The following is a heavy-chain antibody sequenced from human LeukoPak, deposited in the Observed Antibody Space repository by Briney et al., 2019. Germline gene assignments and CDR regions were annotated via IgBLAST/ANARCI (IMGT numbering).Heavy chain of an antibody. CDR2: IYHSGST. Sequence: SETLSLTCTVSGGSISSYYWSWIRQPPGKGLEWIGYIYHSGSTNSNPSLKSRVTISVDTSKNQFSLKLSSVTAADTAVYYCARLLYQLPRTFDYWGQGTLVTVSS. D-gene: IGHD2-2*01. J-gene: IGHJ4*02. CDR3: ARLLYQLPRTFDY. V-gene: IGHV4-59*08. CDR1: GGSISSYY.